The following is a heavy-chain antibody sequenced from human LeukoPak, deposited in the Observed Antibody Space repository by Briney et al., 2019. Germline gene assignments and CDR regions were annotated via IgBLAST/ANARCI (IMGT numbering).Heavy chain of an antibody. D-gene: IGHD4-23*01. CDR1: GGSVSSGSYY. V-gene: IGHV4-61*01. CDR2: IYYSGST. J-gene: IGHJ6*02. CDR3: ARDRFKVVTPSHYYYYYYGMDV. Sequence: SETLSLTCTVSGGSVSSGSYYWSWIRQPPGKGLEWIGYIYYSGSTNYNPSLKSRVTISVDTSKNQFSLKLSSVTAADTAVYYCARDRFKVVTPSHYYYYYYGMDVWGQGTTVTVSS.